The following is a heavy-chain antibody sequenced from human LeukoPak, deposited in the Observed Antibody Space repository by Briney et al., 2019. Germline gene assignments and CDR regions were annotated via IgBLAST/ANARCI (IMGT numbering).Heavy chain of an antibody. Sequence: GGSLRLSCAASGFTFSGYWMHWVRQAPGKGLVWVSRINSDGSNINYADSVKGRFTISRDNAKNTLYLQMNSLRAEDTAVYYCARGTGSYILDYWGQGTLVTVS. J-gene: IGHJ4*02. CDR1: GFTFSGYW. V-gene: IGHV3-74*01. D-gene: IGHD6-6*01. CDR3: ARGTGSYILDY. CDR2: INSDGSNI.